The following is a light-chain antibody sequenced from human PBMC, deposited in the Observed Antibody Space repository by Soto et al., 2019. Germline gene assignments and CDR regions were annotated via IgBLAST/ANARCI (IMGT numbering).Light chain of an antibody. CDR2: AAS. CDR1: QDIRSD. Sequence: AIQMTQFPSSLSASVGERVTITCRASQDIRSDLGWYQQRPGKAPKVLIYAASSLQSGVPSRFSGSGSGTDFTLTISSLQPEDFATYYCLQDYNYPLTFGGGTKVDI. J-gene: IGKJ4*01. CDR3: LQDYNYPLT. V-gene: IGKV1-6*01.